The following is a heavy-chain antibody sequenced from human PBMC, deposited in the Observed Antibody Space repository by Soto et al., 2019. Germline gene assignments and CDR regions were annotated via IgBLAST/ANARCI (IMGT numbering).Heavy chain of an antibody. Sequence: SDTLSLTCTVSGGSISSYYWSWIRQPPGKGLEWIGYIYYSGSTNYNPSLKSRVTISVDTSKNQFSLKLSSVTAADTAVYYCARRSGYNWFDPWGQGTLVTVSS. V-gene: IGHV4-59*08. CDR2: IYYSGST. D-gene: IGHD3-10*01. CDR3: ARRSGYNWFDP. J-gene: IGHJ5*02. CDR1: GGSISSYY.